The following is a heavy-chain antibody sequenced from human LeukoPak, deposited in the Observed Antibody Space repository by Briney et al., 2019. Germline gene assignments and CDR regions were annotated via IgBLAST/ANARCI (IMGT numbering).Heavy chain of an antibody. CDR1: GYTLTELS. Sequence: ASVKVSCKVSGYTLTELSMHWVRQAPGKGLEWMGGFDPEDGETIYAQKFQGRVTMTEDTSTDTAYMELSSLRSEDTAVYYCARTCSGGSCYDNWFDPWGQGTLVTVSS. CDR3: ARTCSGGSCYDNWFDP. V-gene: IGHV1-24*01. D-gene: IGHD2-15*01. J-gene: IGHJ5*02. CDR2: FDPEDGET.